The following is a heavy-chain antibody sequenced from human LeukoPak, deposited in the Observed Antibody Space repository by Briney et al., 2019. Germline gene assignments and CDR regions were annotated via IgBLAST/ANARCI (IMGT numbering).Heavy chain of an antibody. V-gene: IGHV1-69*05. Sequence: SVKVSCKASGGTFSSYAISWVRQAPGQGLEWMGGIIPIFGTANYAQKFQGRVTITTDESTSTAYMELSSLRSEDTAVYYCARGMVRELKGGYFDYWGQGTLVTVSS. J-gene: IGHJ4*02. D-gene: IGHD3-10*01. CDR2: IIPIFGTA. CDR1: GGTFSSYA. CDR3: ARGMVRELKGGYFDY.